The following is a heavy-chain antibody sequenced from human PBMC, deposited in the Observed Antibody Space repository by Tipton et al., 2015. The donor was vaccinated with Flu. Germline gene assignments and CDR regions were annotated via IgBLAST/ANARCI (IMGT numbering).Heavy chain of an antibody. CDR1: GYSISSGYY. CDR3: ARAKPEVLRYFEWTQHHDAFES. D-gene: IGHD3-9*01. J-gene: IGHJ3*02. CDR2: IYHSGST. Sequence: LSLTCTVSGYSISSGYYWGWIRQPPGKGLEWIGSIYHSGSTYYNPSLKSRVTISVDTSKNQFSLKLSSVTAADTAVYYCARAKPEVLRYFEWTQHHDAFESWGQRTMVTGSS. V-gene: IGHV4-38-2*02.